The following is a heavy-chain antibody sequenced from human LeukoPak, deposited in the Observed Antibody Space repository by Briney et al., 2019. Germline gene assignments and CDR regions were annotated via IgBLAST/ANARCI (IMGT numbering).Heavy chain of an antibody. J-gene: IGHJ3*02. D-gene: IGHD2-15*01. Sequence: AGGSLRLSCAASGFTFSKYAMSWVRQAPGEGLEWVSAISGSSGTTIYADSVRGRFTISRDNSKNTLYLQMNSLRAEDTAVYYCAKPSRGDCSGGSCYGAFDIWGQGTMVTVSS. CDR2: ISGSSGTT. CDR3: AKPSRGDCSGGSCYGAFDI. CDR1: GFTFSKYA. V-gene: IGHV3-23*01.